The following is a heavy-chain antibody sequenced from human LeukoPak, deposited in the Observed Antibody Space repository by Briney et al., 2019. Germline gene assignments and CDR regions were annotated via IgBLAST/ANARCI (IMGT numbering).Heavy chain of an antibody. CDR1: GYTFTGYY. CDR3: ARVRVGATFYADY. D-gene: IGHD1-26*01. J-gene: IGHJ4*02. V-gene: IGHV1-8*03. Sequence: ASVKVSCKASGYTFTGYYMHWVRQAPGQGLEWMGWMNPNSGNTGYAQKFQGRVTITRNTSISTAYMELSSLRSEDTAVYYCARVRVGATFYADYWGQGTLVTVSS. CDR2: MNPNSGNT.